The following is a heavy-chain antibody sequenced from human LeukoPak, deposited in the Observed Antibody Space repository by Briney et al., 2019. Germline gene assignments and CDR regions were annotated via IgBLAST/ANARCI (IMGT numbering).Heavy chain of an antibody. CDR1: GGSISSYY. CDR2: IYYSGST. Sequence: SETLSLTCTVSGGSISSYYWSWIRQPPGKGLEWIGYIYYSGSTNYNPSLKRRVTISVDTSKNQFSLKLSSVTAADTAVYYCARTPGVPAAIGRYYYGMDVWGQGTTVTVSS. V-gene: IGHV4-59*01. D-gene: IGHD2-2*01. J-gene: IGHJ6*02. CDR3: ARTPGVPAAIGRYYYGMDV.